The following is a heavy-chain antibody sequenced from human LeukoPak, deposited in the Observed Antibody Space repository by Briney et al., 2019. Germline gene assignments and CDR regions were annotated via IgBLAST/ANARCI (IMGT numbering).Heavy chain of an antibody. D-gene: IGHD3-10*01. CDR3: ARSSGSGSYYNPTPHYFDY. CDR1: GGSISSYY. CDR2: IYTSGST. V-gene: IGHV4-4*07. J-gene: IGHJ4*02. Sequence: SETLSLTCTVSGGSISSYYWSWIRQPAGKGLEWIGRIYTSGSTNYNPSLKSRVTMSVDTSKNQFSLKLSSVTAADTAVYYCARSSGSGSYYNPTPHYFDYWGQGTLVTVSS.